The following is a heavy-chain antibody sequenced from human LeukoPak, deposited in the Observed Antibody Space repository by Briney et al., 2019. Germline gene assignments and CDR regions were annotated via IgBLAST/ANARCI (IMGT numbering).Heavy chain of an antibody. Sequence: SETLSLTCTVSGGSISSYYWSWIRQPPGKGLEWIGFIFYSGTTNYNPSLKSRVTISVDTSKNQFSLKLSSATAADTAVYYCARGGWNKFDYWGQGTLVTVSS. V-gene: IGHV4-59*01. D-gene: IGHD3-22*01. CDR3: ARGGWNKFDY. CDR1: GGSISSYY. CDR2: IFYSGTT. J-gene: IGHJ4*02.